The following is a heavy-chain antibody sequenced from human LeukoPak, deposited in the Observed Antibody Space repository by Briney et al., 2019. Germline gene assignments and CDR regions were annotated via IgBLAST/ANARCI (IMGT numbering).Heavy chain of an antibody. J-gene: IGHJ4*02. CDR1: GGFITSNTYY. Sequence: PSETLSLTCSVSGGFITSNTYYWGWMRQPPGMGPEWIGSMYHTGSTYYKPSLKSRLTISADTSKNQFSLKLSSVTAADTAVYYCAMGAGSWYDYWGRGTLVTVSS. V-gene: IGHV4-39*01. CDR3: AMGAGSWYDY. CDR2: MYHTGST. D-gene: IGHD6-13*01.